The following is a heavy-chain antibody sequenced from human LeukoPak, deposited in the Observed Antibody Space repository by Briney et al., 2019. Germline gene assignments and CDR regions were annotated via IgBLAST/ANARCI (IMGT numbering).Heavy chain of an antibody. CDR2: TSHSGNT. V-gene: IGHV4-34*01. CDR3: ARKTVDGFDP. J-gene: IGHJ5*02. Sequence: SETLSLTCAVYGGSLSGYYWSWIRQPPGKGLEWIGETSHSGNTNYDPSHKSRVTISVDTSKNQFSLKLRSVTAADTAVYYCARKTVDGFDPWGQGTLVTVSS. D-gene: IGHD5-12*01. CDR1: GGSLSGYY.